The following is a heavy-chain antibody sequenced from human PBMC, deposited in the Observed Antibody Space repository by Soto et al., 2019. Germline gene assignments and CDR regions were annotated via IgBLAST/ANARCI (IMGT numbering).Heavy chain of an antibody. J-gene: IGHJ4*02. CDR1: GGPFSGYY. V-gene: IGHV4-34*01. CDR2: VNHSGGT. Sequence: QVQLQQWGAGLLKPSETLSLTCVVYGGPFSGYYWSWIRQSPGKGLEWIGEVNHSGGTDYNPSLKSRFTVSVDTSKSQFSLKLSSVTAADTAVYYCAGRICYYSGIDYWGQGTLVTVSS. D-gene: IGHD3-22*01. CDR3: AGRICYYSGIDY.